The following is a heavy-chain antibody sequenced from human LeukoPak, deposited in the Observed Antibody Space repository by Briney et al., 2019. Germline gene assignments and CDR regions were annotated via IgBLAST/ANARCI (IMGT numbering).Heavy chain of an antibody. J-gene: IGHJ6*03. V-gene: IGHV4-30-4*08. CDR2: FYYSGST. CDR3: ARGADYYYYMDV. CDR1: GGSISSGDYY. Sequence: SQTLSLTCTVSGGSISSGDYYWSWIRQPPGKGLEWIGYFYYSGSTYYNPSLKSRVTISVDTSKNQFSLKLSSVTAADTAVYYCARGADYYYYMDVWGKGTTVTVSS.